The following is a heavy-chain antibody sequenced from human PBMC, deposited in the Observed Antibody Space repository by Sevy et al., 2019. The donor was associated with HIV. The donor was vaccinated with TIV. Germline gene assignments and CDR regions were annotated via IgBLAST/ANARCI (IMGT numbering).Heavy chain of an antibody. D-gene: IGHD3-9*01. J-gene: IGHJ4*02. V-gene: IGHV3-74*01. CDR2: VNNDGSMT. Sequence: GGSLRLSCSASGFTFSSDWMHWVRQTPGKGLVWVSGVNNDGSMTTYADSVKGRFTISRDNAKNTLYLQMNSLRAEDTAVFYCARALRVFDSLGTSNYYFDSWGQGALVTVSS. CDR1: GFTFSSDW. CDR3: ARALRVFDSLGTSNYYFDS.